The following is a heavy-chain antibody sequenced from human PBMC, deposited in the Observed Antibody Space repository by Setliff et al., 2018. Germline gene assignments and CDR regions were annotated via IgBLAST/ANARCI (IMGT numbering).Heavy chain of an antibody. CDR3: ARGRPLYSSPVDY. Sequence: GGSLRLSCAASGFTFSTHSMSWVRQAPGKGLEWVSAISGDSASIYYGDSVRGRFTISRDNSKNALYLQMNSRRAEDTAIYYCARGRPLYSSPVDYWGQGTLVTVSS. J-gene: IGHJ4*02. CDR1: GFTFSTHS. CDR2: ISGDSASI. D-gene: IGHD6-13*01. V-gene: IGHV3-23*01.